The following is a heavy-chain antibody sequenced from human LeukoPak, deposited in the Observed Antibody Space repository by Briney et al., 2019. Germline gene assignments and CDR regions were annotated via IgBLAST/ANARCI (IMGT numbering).Heavy chain of an antibody. J-gene: IGHJ4*02. CDR2: ISGSGGST. CDR3: AWIDYYDSSGYYSGFDY. D-gene: IGHD3-22*01. Sequence: GGSLRLSCAASGFTFSSYAMSWVRQAPGKGLEWVSAISGSGGSTYYADSVKGRFTISRDNSKNTLYLQMNSLRAEDTAVYYCAWIDYYDSSGYYSGFDYWGQGTLVTVSS. V-gene: IGHV3-23*01. CDR1: GFTFSSYA.